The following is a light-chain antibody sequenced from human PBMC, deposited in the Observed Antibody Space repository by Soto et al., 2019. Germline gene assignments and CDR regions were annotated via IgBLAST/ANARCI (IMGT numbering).Light chain of an antibody. V-gene: IGKV3-20*01. CDR3: QQYGSSPRT. Sequence: ESVLTQSPGTLSLSPVERATLSCRASQSVSSSYLAWYQQKPGQAPRLLIYGASNRATGIPDRFSGSGSGTDFTLTISRLEPEDFAVYYCQQYGSSPRTFGQGTKVDI. CDR1: QSVSSSY. J-gene: IGKJ1*01. CDR2: GAS.